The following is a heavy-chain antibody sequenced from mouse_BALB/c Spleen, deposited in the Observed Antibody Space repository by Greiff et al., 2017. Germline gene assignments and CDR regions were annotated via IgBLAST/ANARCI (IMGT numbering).Heavy chain of an antibody. J-gene: IGHJ3*01. Sequence: VQLKQSGAELVKPGASVKLSCTASGFNIKDTYMHWVKQRPEQGLEWIGRIDPANGNTKYDPKFQGKATITADTSSNTAYLQLSSLTSEDTAVYYCAPIYDGYSFAYWGQGTLVTVSA. D-gene: IGHD2-3*01. CDR3: APIYDGYSFAY. CDR1: GFNIKDTY. CDR2: IDPANGNT. V-gene: IGHV14-3*02.